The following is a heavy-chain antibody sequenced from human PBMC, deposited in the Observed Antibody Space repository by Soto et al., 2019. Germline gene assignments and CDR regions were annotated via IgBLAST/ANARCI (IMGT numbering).Heavy chain of an antibody. D-gene: IGHD6-19*01. Sequence: SVKVSCKASGGTFSSYAISWVRQAPGQGLEWMGGIIPIFGTANYAQKFQGRVTITADESTSTAYMELSSLRSEDTAVYYCGGTRSSGWYPTYFDYWGQGTLVTVSS. J-gene: IGHJ4*02. CDR2: IIPIFGTA. V-gene: IGHV1-69*13. CDR3: GGTRSSGWYPTYFDY. CDR1: GGTFSSYA.